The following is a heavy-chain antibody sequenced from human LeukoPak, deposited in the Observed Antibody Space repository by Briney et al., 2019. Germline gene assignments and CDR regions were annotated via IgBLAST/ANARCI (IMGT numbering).Heavy chain of an antibody. Sequence: GGSLRLSCAASGFTFSSYAMHWVRQAPGKGLEWVAVISYDGSNKYYADSVKGRFTISRDNSKNTLYLQMNSLRAEDTAVYYCARALAYSSSSFDYWGQGTLVTVSS. J-gene: IGHJ4*02. CDR1: GFTFSSYA. V-gene: IGHV3-30*01. D-gene: IGHD6-6*01. CDR2: ISYDGSNK. CDR3: ARALAYSSSSFDY.